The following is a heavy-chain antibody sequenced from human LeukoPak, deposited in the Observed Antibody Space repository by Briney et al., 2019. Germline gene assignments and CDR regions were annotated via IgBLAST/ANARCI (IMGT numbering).Heavy chain of an antibody. D-gene: IGHD2-2*02. CDR3: AKGLYVVPAAIGYFDY. J-gene: IGHJ4*02. Sequence: GGSLRLSCAASGFTFSSYAMSWVRQAPGKGLEWVSAISGSGGSTYYADSVKGRFTISRDNSKNTLYLQMNSLRAEDTAVYYCAKGLYVVPAAIGYFDYWGQGTLVTVSS. V-gene: IGHV3-23*01. CDR2: ISGSGGST. CDR1: GFTFSSYA.